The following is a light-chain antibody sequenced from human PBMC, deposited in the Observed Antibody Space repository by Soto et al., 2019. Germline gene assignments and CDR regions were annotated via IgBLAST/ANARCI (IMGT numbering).Light chain of an antibody. Sequence: EVVLTQSPCTLSLSTGERATLSCRASQSISSYLVWYQQKPGQAPRLLIYGASTRATGIPARFSGSGSGTEFTLTISSLQSEDFAVYYCQQYNNWPLTFGGGTKVDI. J-gene: IGKJ4*01. CDR2: GAS. CDR1: QSISSY. V-gene: IGKV3-15*01. CDR3: QQYNNWPLT.